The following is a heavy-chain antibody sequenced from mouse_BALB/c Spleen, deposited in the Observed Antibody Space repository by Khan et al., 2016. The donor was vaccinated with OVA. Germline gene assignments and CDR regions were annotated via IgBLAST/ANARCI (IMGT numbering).Heavy chain of an antibody. D-gene: IGHD1-1*01. J-gene: IGHJ2*01. CDR3: ARGNYYGYYFDY. Sequence: EVQLVESGPGLVKPSQSLSLTCTVTGYSITSGYAWNWIRQFPGNKLEWMGYISYSGVTSYTPSLKSRISITRDTSKNQFFLQLNSVTTEDTATXCCARGNYYGYYFDYWGQGTTLTVSS. CDR2: ISYSGVT. CDR1: GYSITSGYA. V-gene: IGHV3-2*02.